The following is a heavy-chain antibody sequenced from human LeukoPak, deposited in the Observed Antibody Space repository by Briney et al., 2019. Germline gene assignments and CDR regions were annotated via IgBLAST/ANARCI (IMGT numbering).Heavy chain of an antibody. Sequence: SQTLSLTCTVSGGSISSGDYYWSWIRQPPGKGLEWIEYIYYSGSTYYNPSLKSRVTISVDTSKNQFSLKLSSVTAADTAVYYCARGSFVAAAGSRFDYWGQGTLVTVSS. V-gene: IGHV4-30-4*01. CDR3: ARGSFVAAAGSRFDY. J-gene: IGHJ4*02. CDR2: IYYSGST. CDR1: GGSISSGDYY. D-gene: IGHD6-13*01.